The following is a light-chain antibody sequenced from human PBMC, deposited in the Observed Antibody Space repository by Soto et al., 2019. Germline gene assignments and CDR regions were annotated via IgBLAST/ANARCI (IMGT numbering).Light chain of an antibody. Sequence: AIPMTQSPSSLSASVGDRVTITCRASQVIRNDLGWYQQKPGKAPKLLIYGASNLQSRVPSRFSGGGSGADFTLTITSLQPEDFATYYCLHDHNYPWTFGQGTKVDIK. CDR2: GAS. J-gene: IGKJ1*01. CDR1: QVIRND. CDR3: LHDHNYPWT. V-gene: IGKV1-6*01.